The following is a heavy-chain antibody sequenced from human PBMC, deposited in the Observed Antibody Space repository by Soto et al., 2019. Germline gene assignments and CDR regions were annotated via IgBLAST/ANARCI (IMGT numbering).Heavy chain of an antibody. D-gene: IGHD2-15*01. J-gene: IGHJ6*02. Sequence: GESLKISCKGSGYTFTCYWIGWVRQMPGEGLEWMGVIYPSDSDIRYSPSFQGKVTISADKSITTAYLQWSSLTAADTAMYYWVRSGTSSDHFLDVWGQGTMVTVSS. CDR3: VRSGTSSDHFLDV. CDR1: GYTFTCYW. V-gene: IGHV5-51*01. CDR2: IYPSDSDI.